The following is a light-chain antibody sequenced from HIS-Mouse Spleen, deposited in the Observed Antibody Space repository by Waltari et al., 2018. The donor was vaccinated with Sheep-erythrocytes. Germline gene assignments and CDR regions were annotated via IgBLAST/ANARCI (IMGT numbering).Light chain of an antibody. CDR2: DS. Sequence: SYVLTQPPSVSVTPGQTARITCGGNNIGSKRVHWYQQKRGQAPVLVVYDSDRPSGLPEYFSGCNSGDVASMSSSRVEAGDVADYYCQVWDSSSDIGVFGEGTKLTVL. J-gene: IGLJ3*02. CDR1: NIGSKR. V-gene: IGLV3-21*02. CDR3: QVWDSSSDIGV.